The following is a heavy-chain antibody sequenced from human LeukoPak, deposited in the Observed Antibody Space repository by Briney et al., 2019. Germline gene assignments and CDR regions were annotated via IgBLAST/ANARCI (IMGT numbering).Heavy chain of an antibody. CDR1: GDSVSSNSAA. J-gene: IGHJ5*02. CDR3: ARMGADFWSGYNRAQGFDP. Sequence: SQTLSLTCAISGDSVSSNSAAWNWIRQSPSRGLEWLGRTYYRSKWYNDYAVSVKSRITINPDTSKNQFSLQLNSVTAADTAVYYCARMGADFWSGYNRAQGFDPWGQGTLVTVSS. V-gene: IGHV6-1*01. D-gene: IGHD3-3*01. CDR2: TYYRSKWYN.